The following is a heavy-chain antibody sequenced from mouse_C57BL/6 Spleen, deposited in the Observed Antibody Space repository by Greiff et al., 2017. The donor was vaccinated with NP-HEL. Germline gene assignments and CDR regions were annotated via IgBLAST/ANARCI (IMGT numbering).Heavy chain of an antibody. CDR3: ARRDYSGYFDY. D-gene: IGHD1-1*01. CDR1: GYTFTSYW. J-gene: IGHJ2*01. Sequence: QVQLQQPGAELVKPGASVKLSCKASGYTFTSYWMHWVKQRPGQGLEWIGMIHPNSGSTNYNEKFKSKATLTVDKSSSTAYMQLSSLTSEDSAVYYCARRDYSGYFDYWGQGTTLTVSS. CDR2: IHPNSGST. V-gene: IGHV1-64*01.